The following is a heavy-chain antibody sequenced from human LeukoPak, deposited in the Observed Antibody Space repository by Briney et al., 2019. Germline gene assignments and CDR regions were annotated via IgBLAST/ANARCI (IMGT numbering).Heavy chain of an antibody. CDR2: INPSGGST. Sequence: ASVKVSCKASGYTFTSYYMHWVRQAPGQGLEWMGIINPSGGSTSYAQKFQGRVTMTRDMSTSTVYMELSSLRSDDTAVYYCARGLYCSSTSCYGDYYYYYMDVWGKGTTVTVSS. J-gene: IGHJ6*03. CDR1: GYTFTSYY. D-gene: IGHD2-2*01. V-gene: IGHV1-46*01. CDR3: ARGLYCSSTSCYGDYYYYYMDV.